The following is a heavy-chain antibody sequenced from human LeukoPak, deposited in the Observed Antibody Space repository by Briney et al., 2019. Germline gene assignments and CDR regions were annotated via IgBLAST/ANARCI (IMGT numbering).Heavy chain of an antibody. CDR2: ISGSGGST. D-gene: IGHD6-19*01. CDR3: AKVTSSGWYYFDY. V-gene: IGHV3-23*01. CDR1: GFTFSSYA. Sequence: GGSLRLSCAASGFTFSSYAMSWVRQAPGEGLEWVSAISGSGGSTYYADSVKGRFTISRDNSKNTLYLQMNSLRAEDTAVYYCAKVTSSGWYYFDYWGQGTLVTVSS. J-gene: IGHJ4*02.